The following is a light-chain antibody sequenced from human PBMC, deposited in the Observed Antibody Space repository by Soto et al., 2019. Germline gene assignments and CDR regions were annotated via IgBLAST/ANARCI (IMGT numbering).Light chain of an antibody. CDR2: GAS. V-gene: IGKV3-20*01. J-gene: IGKJ1*01. Sequence: EIVLTQSPGTLSLSPGERATLSCRASQSVSNNYLAWYQHKPGQAPRLLIYGASSRATGILDRFSGSGSGTDFTLTIGRLEPEDFAVYYCQHYGTSPRTFGQGTKVEIK. CDR3: QHYGTSPRT. CDR1: QSVSNNY.